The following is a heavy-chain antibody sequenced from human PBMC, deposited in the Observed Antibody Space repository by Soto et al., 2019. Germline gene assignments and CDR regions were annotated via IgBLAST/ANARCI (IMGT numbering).Heavy chain of an antibody. Sequence: SVKVSCKASGGTFSSYAISWVRQAPGQGLEWMGGIIPIFGTANYAQKLQGRVTITADESTSTAYMELISLRSEDTAVYYCARSSGNWNYSDRAYYYYGMDVWGQGTTVTVSS. CDR3: ARSSGNWNYSDRAYYYYGMDV. CDR1: GGTFSSYA. D-gene: IGHD1-7*01. V-gene: IGHV1-69*13. CDR2: IIPIFGTA. J-gene: IGHJ6*02.